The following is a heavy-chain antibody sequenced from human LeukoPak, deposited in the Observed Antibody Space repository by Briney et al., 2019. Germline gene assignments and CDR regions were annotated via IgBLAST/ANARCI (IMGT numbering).Heavy chain of an antibody. J-gene: IGHJ6*03. CDR2: INPTRGGQ. D-gene: IGHD3-10*01. CDR3: ARTYYYGSGSTDYYYYYYMDV. Sequence: ASVKVSCKASGYTFIGYYMHWVRQAPGQGLEWMGRINPTRGGQNYAQKFQGRVTMTRDTSISTAYMELSRLRSDDTAVYYCARTYYYGSGSTDYYYYYYMDVWGKGTTVTVSS. V-gene: IGHV1-2*06. CDR1: GYTFIGYY.